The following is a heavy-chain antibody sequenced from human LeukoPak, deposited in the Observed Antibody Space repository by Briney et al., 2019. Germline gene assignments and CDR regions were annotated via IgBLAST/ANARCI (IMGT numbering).Heavy chain of an antibody. CDR1: GFTVSSYS. D-gene: IGHD1-1*01. Sequence: GGSLRLSCAASGFTVSSYSMNWVRQAPGNGLEWVSSISSSSSNIYYADSVKGRFTISRDNAKNSLYLQMNSLRVEDTAVYYCARCTTGRTFGSLREIKRSREIDYWGQGTLVTVSS. V-gene: IGHV3-21*01. CDR3: ARCTTGRTFGSLREIKRSREIDY. CDR2: ISSSSSNI. J-gene: IGHJ4*02.